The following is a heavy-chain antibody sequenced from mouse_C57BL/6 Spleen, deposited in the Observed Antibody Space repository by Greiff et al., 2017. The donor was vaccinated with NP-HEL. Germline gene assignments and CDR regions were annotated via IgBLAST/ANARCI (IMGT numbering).Heavy chain of an antibody. J-gene: IGHJ2*01. CDR1: GYAFSSSW. CDR3: ARGITTAPFDY. CDR2: IYPGDGDT. D-gene: IGHD1-2*01. V-gene: IGHV1-82*01. Sequence: VKLQESGPELVKPGASVKISCKASGYAFSSSWMNWVKQRPGKGLEWIGRIYPGDGDTNYNGKFKGKATLTADKSSSTAYMQLSSLTSEDSAVYFCARGITTAPFDYWGQGTTLTVSS.